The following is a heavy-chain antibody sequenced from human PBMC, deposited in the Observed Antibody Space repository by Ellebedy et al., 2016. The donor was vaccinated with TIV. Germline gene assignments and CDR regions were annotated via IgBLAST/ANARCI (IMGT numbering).Heavy chain of an antibody. D-gene: IGHD1-1*01. CDR2: ISSSSNYI. Sequence: GESLKISXAASGFTFSSYVINWVRQAPGKGLEWVSSISSSSNYIYYADSVKGRFTISRDNAKNSLYLQMNSLRVEDTAVYYCARVENAFDIWGHGTMVTVSS. V-gene: IGHV3-21*01. CDR1: GFTFSSYV. J-gene: IGHJ3*02. CDR3: ARVENAFDI.